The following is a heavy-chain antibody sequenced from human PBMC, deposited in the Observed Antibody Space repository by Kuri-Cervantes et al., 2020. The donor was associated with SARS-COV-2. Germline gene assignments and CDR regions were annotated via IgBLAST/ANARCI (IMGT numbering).Heavy chain of an antibody. Sequence: GSLRLSCAVSGYSISSGYYWGWIRQPPGKGLEWIGNIYHSGSTYYNPSLKSRVTISVDTSKNQFSLKLSSVTAADTAVYYCARERGYSLNAFDIRGQGTMVTVSS. V-gene: IGHV4-38-2*02. D-gene: IGHD5-18*01. CDR1: GYSISSGYY. CDR3: ARERGYSLNAFDI. CDR2: IYHSGST. J-gene: IGHJ3*02.